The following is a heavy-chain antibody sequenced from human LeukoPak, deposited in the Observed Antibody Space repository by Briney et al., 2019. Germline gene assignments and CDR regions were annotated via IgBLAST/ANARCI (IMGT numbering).Heavy chain of an antibody. J-gene: IGHJ4*02. V-gene: IGHV4-39*07. CDR3: ARDDPKGVTIFDY. CDR2: IYYSGST. Sequence: SETLSLTCTVSGYSINSSTYYWGWIRQPPGKGLEWIGSIYYSGSTYYNPSLKSRVTISVDTSRNQFSLKLSSVTAADTAVYYCARDDPKGVTIFDYWGQGTLVTVSS. D-gene: IGHD2-21*02. CDR1: GYSINSSTYY.